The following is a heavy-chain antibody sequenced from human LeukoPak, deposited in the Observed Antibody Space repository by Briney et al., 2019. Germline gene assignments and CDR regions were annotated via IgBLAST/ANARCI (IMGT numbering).Heavy chain of an antibody. J-gene: IGHJ4*02. CDR3: ARDSIPSASGSYYFDN. V-gene: IGHV3-33*08. CDR2: IYYDGSNK. D-gene: IGHD3-10*01. Sequence: GGSLRPSCAPPGFTLSPYGMHWVRQAPGKGLEWVAVIYYDGSNKNYENSVKDRFTISRDNSKNTLYLQMNSLRAEDTAVYYCARDSIPSASGSYYFDNWGQGTLVTVSS. CDR1: GFTLSPYG.